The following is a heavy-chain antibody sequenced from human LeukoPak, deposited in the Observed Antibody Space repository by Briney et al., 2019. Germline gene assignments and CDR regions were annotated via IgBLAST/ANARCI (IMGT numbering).Heavy chain of an antibody. CDR1: GYTFTGYY. V-gene: IGHV1-2*02. J-gene: IGHJ4*02. D-gene: IGHD2-2*01. CDR2: INPNSGGT. CDR3: ARLLTVVPATPFDY. Sequence: ASVKVSCKASGYTFTGYYMHWVRQAPGQGLEWMGWINPNSGGTNYAQKFQGRVTMTTDTSTSTAYMELRSLRSDDTAVYYCARLLTVVPATPFDYWGQGTLVTVSS.